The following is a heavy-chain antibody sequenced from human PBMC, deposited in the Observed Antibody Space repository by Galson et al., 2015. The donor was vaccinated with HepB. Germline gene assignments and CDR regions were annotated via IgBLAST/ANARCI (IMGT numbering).Heavy chain of an antibody. CDR3: ARGVEKATILGY. CDR2: ISTTSSPM. Sequence: SLRLSCAASGFTFSDYSMNWVRQAPGKGLEWVSFISTTSSPMYYADSVKGRFTISRDNAKDSLYLQMNSLRDEDTAVYYCARGVEKATILGYWGQGTLVTVSS. D-gene: IGHD5-24*01. CDR1: GFTFSDYS. V-gene: IGHV3-48*02. J-gene: IGHJ4*02.